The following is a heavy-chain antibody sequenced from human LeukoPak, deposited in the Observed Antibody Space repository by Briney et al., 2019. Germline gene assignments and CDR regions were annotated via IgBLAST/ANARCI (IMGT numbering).Heavy chain of an antibody. V-gene: IGHV3-21*01. Sequence: GGSLRLSCAASGFTFSSYSMNWVRQAPGKGLEWVSSISSSSSYIYYADSVKGRFTISRDNAKNSPYLQMNSLRAEDTAVYYCARENYGGNYHDAFDIWGQGTMVTVSS. D-gene: IGHD4-23*01. CDR1: GFTFSSYS. J-gene: IGHJ3*02. CDR2: ISSSSSYI. CDR3: ARENYGGNYHDAFDI.